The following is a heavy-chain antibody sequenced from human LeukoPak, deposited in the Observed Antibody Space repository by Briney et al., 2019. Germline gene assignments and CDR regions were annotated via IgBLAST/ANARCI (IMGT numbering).Heavy chain of an antibody. CDR2: ISAYNGNT. CDR1: GYTFTSYG. D-gene: IGHD6-13*01. Sequence: ASVKVSCKASGYTFTSYGISWVRQAPGQGLEWMGWISAYNGNTNYAQKLQGRVTMTTDTSTSTAYMELRSLRSDDTAVYYCARDRIAAAAGEVPPPEYFQHWGQGTLVTVSS. J-gene: IGHJ1*01. CDR3: ARDRIAAAAGEVPPPEYFQH. V-gene: IGHV1-18*01.